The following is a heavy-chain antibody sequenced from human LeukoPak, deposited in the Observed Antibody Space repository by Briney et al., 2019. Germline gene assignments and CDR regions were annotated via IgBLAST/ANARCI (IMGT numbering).Heavy chain of an antibody. CDR2: ISSSGSSM. Sequence: PGGSLRLSCAASGFTFSTYSMNWVRQAPGKGLEWVSYISSSGSSMYYADSVKGRFTISRDNAKNSLYLQMNSLRAEDTAVYYCARDGSELDYWGQGTLVTVSS. D-gene: IGHD3-10*01. V-gene: IGHV3-48*04. CDR1: GFTFSTYS. J-gene: IGHJ4*02. CDR3: ARDGSELDY.